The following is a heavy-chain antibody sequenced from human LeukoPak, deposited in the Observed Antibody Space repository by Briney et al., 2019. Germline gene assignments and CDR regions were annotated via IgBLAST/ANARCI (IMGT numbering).Heavy chain of an antibody. Sequence: PSETLSLTCTVSGGSISSYYWSWIRQPPGKGLEWIGYIYYSGSTNYNPSLKSRVTISVDTSKNQFSLKLRSVTAADTAVYYCARLGCSGSSCYAVGDWFDPWGQGTLVTVSS. J-gene: IGHJ5*02. CDR1: GGSISSYY. D-gene: IGHD2-15*01. CDR3: ARLGCSGSSCYAVGDWFDP. CDR2: IYYSGST. V-gene: IGHV4-59*08.